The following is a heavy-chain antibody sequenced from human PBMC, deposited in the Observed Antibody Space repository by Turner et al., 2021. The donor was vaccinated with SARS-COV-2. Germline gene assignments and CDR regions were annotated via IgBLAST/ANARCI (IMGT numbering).Heavy chain of an antibody. V-gene: IGHV4-39*01. CDR1: GDSISSSSFY. CDR3: VRTPSGSYPHFNF. Sequence: QLQLPESGPGLVKPSETLSLTCTVSGDSISSSSFYWGWIRQSPGKGLEWIGNFYYSGNTYYNPSLKSRVTISAETSKKQFSLRLTSVTAADTAVYYCVRTPSGSYPHFNFWGQGTLVTVSS. D-gene: IGHD1-26*01. CDR2: FYYSGNT. J-gene: IGHJ4*02.